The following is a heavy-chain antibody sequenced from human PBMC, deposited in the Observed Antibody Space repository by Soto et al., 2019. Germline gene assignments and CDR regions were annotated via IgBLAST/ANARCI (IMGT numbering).Heavy chain of an antibody. CDR3: AHGDIRDFDS. CDR1: GFSLSASGVA. CDR2: IYWDDDK. V-gene: IGHV2-5*02. Sequence: QITLKESGPTLVKPTQTLTLTCSFSGFSLSASGVAVGWIRQPPGKALEWLALIYWDDDKRYSPSLNSRLTITKDTSKNQVVLTMTNMEPVDTATYYWAHGDIRDFDSWGQGTLVTVSS. D-gene: IGHD3-9*01. J-gene: IGHJ4*02.